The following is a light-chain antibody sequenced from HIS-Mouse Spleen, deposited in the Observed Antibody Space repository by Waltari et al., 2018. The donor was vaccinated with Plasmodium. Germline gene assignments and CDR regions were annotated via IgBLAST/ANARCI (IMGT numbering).Light chain of an antibody. CDR3: QSADSSGTYVV. Sequence: SYELTQPPSVSVSPGQTARITCSGDALPKQYAYWYQQKPGQAPVLGLYKDSERPSGIPERFSGSSSGTTVTLTISGVQAEDEADDYCQSADSSGTYVVFGGGTKLTVL. J-gene: IGLJ2*01. CDR2: KDS. V-gene: IGLV3-25*03. CDR1: ALPKQY.